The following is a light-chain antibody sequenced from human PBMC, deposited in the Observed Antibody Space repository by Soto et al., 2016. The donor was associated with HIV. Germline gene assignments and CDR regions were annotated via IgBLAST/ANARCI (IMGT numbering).Light chain of an antibody. CDR2: KAS. V-gene: IGKV1-5*03. CDR1: QSISSW. CDR3: QQYDSMGT. Sequence: RVTITCRASQSISSWLAWYQQKPGKAPKLLIYKASTLESGVPSRFSGSGSGTEFTLTINSLQPDDFATYYCQQYDSMGTFGPGTKVDIK. J-gene: IGKJ3*01.